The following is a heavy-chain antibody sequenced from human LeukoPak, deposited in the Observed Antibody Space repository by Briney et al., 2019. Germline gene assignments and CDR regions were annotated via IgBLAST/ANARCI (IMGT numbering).Heavy chain of an antibody. CDR2: IADSGGVT. Sequence: PGGSLRLSCAASGFSFATYAMTWVRQAPGKGLEWVSAIADSGGVTYYGDSVKGRFTISRDNSKNTLYLQMNSLRAEDTAVYYCAKTRPLDSSSWSHGDYWGQGTLVTVSS. D-gene: IGHD6-13*01. V-gene: IGHV3-23*01. CDR1: GFSFATYA. CDR3: AKTRPLDSSSWSHGDY. J-gene: IGHJ4*02.